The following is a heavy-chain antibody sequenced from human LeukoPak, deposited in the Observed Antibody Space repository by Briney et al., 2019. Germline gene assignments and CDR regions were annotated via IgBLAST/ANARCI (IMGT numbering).Heavy chain of an antibody. J-gene: IGHJ5*02. V-gene: IGHV3-7*03. Sequence: GGSLRLSCVASGLNFGNHWMDCVRQAPGKGLEWVGNIKQDGSEKYYVDSVKGGFTISRDNAEKSLYLDMNSLRAEDTAIYYCARDFEAWGQGTLVTVSS. CDR1: GLNFGNHW. CDR2: IKQDGSEK. CDR3: ARDFEA. D-gene: IGHD3-9*01.